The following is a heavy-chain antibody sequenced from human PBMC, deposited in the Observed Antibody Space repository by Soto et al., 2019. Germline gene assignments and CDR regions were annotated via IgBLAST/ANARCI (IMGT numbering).Heavy chain of an antibody. CDR3: ATWLQREHAYDV. D-gene: IGHD1-1*01. CDR2: VYDADGK. CDR1: GMTVSGKKY. J-gene: IGHJ3*01. V-gene: IGHV3-53*01. Sequence: PXGSLRLSCAVFGMTVSGKKYVAWVRQAPVKGLEWVSGVYDADGKYYADSVKGRFTTSRDSSKTIVYLEMNDLGPEDTAIYYCATWLQREHAYDVWGQGTTVTVSS.